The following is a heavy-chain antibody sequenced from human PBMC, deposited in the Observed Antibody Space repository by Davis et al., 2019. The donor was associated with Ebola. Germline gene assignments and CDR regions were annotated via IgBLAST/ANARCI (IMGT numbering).Heavy chain of an antibody. Sequence: AASVKVSCKASGYTFTSHWIHWVRQAPGQGLEWMGIINPNGGRTIYAQKFQGRATITRDKSTSTLYMELNSLRSDDTAVYYCARDHSLVQNGLGGWWFDPWGQGTLVTVSS. CDR1: GYTFTSHW. CDR3: ARDHSLVQNGLGGWWFDP. D-gene: IGHD3-16*01. V-gene: IGHV1-46*01. J-gene: IGHJ5*02. CDR2: INPNGGRT.